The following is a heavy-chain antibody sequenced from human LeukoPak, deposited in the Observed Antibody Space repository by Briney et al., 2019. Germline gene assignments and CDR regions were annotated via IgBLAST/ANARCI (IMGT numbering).Heavy chain of an antibody. CDR2: IYYSGST. Sequence: SETLSLTCTVSGGSISTYYWGWIRQPPGKGLERIGYIYYSGSTNYNPSLKSRVTMSVDTSKNQFSLKLSSVTAADTAVYYCARGGIAAFHFDYWGQGTLVTVSS. CDR3: ARGGIAAFHFDY. CDR1: GGSISTYY. V-gene: IGHV4-59*01. D-gene: IGHD6-13*01. J-gene: IGHJ4*02.